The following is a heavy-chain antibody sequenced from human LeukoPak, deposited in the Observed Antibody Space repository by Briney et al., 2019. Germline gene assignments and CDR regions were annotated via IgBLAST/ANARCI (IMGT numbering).Heavy chain of an antibody. V-gene: IGHV4-34*01. J-gene: IGHJ1*01. CDR3: ARHLRSDSFQH. CDR2: INHSGST. CDR1: GGSFSGYY. Sequence: PSETLSLTCAVYGGSFSGYYWSWIRQPPGKGLEWIGEINHSGSTNYNPSLKSRVTISVDTSKNQFSLKLSSVTAADTVVYYCARHLRSDSFQHWGQGTLVTVSS.